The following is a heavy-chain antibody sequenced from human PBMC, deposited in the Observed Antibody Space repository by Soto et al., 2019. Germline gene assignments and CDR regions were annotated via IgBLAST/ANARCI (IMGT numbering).Heavy chain of an antibody. CDR2: ISSSSSYT. CDR3: ARVEQWCLDY. D-gene: IGHD2-15*01. CDR1: GFTFSDYY. Sequence: GGSLRLSFAASGFTFSDYYMSWIRQAPGKGLEWVSYISSSSSYTNYADSVKGRFTISRDNAKNSLYLQMNSLRAEDTAVYYSARVEQWCLDYWGQGTLVTVSS. V-gene: IGHV3-11*05. J-gene: IGHJ4*02.